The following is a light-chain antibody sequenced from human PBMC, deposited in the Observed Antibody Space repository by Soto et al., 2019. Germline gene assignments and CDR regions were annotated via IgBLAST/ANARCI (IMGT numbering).Light chain of an antibody. CDR2: EGS. CDR1: SSDVGSYNL. Sequence: QSALTQPASVSGSPGQSITISCTGTSSDVGSYNLVSWYQQHPGKAPKLMIYEGSKRPSGVSHRFSGSKSGNTASLTISGLQAEDEADYYCCSYAGSSTLVFGGGTKLPVL. CDR3: CSYAGSSTLV. J-gene: IGLJ2*01. V-gene: IGLV2-23*01.